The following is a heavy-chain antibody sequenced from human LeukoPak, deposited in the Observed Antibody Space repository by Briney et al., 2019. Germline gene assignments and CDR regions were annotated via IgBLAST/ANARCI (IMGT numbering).Heavy chain of an antibody. J-gene: IGHJ4*02. V-gene: IGHV3-7*01. CDR3: ARTYDFWSGYSFDY. D-gene: IGHD3-3*01. CDR2: IKQDGSEK. Sequence: PGGSLRLSCAASGFTFSSYWMSWVRQAPGKGLEGVANIKQDGSEKYYVDSVKGRFTISRDNAKNSLYLQMNSLRAEDTAVYYCARTYDFWSGYSFDYWGQGTLVTVSS. CDR1: GFTFSSYW.